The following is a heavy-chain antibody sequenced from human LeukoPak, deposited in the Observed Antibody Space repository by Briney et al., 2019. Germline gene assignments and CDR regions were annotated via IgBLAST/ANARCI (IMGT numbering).Heavy chain of an antibody. V-gene: IGHV1-69*13. J-gene: IGHJ6*03. D-gene: IGHD2-2*01. Sequence: GASVKVSCKASGYTFTGYYMHWVRQAPGQGLEWMGGIIPIFGTANYAQKFQGRVTITADESTSAAYMELSSLRSEDTAVYYCARVDCCSTSCQDYYYYYYMDVWGKGTTVTVSS. CDR3: ARVDCCSTSCQDYYYYYYMDV. CDR2: IIPIFGTA. CDR1: GYTFTGYY.